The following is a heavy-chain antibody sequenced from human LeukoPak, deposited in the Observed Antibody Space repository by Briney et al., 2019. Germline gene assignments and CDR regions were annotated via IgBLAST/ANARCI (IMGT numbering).Heavy chain of an antibody. J-gene: IGHJ5*02. CDR2: SYTSGST. V-gene: IGHV4-4*07. D-gene: IGHD3-22*01. Sequence: SETLSLTCTVSGGSISSYYWSWIRQPAGKGLEWIGRSYTSGSTNYNPPLKSRVTMSVDPAKNQFSLKLSSVPAADTAVYYCARDLDTMIVAGAWFDPWGQGTLVTVSS. CDR1: GGSISSYY. CDR3: ARDLDTMIVAGAWFDP.